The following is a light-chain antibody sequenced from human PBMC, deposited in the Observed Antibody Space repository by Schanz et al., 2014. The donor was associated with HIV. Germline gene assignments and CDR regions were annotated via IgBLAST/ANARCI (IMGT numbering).Light chain of an antibody. V-gene: IGLV2-8*01. CDR1: SSDVGGYNH. CDR2: EVI. Sequence: QSALTQPPSASGSPGQSVTISCTGTSSDVGGYNHVSWYQQHPGKAPKLMIYEVIKRPSGVPDRFSGSKSGSTASLTVSGLQAEDDADYYCSSHAGSSPYWVFGGGTKLTVL. CDR3: SSHAGSSPYWV. J-gene: IGLJ3*02.